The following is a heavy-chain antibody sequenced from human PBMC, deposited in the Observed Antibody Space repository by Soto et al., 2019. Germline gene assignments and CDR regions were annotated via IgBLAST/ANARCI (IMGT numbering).Heavy chain of an antibody. Sequence: QMQLVQSGAEVKERGSSVKISCKASGGTFNTYALTWVRQAPGQGLEWIGGIIPIFGIKNVAQRFQGRVTINADEFLTTAYMEMTSLRSDDTAVYYCPKEAGDHWGQGTLVTVSS. CDR1: GGTFNTYA. CDR2: IIPIFGIK. CDR3: PKEAGDH. J-gene: IGHJ4*02. D-gene: IGHD3-10*01. V-gene: IGHV1-69*01.